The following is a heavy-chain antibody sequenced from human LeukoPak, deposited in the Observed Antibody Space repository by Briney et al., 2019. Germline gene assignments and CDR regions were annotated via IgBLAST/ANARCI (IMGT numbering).Heavy chain of an antibody. CDR1: GKTLSDLS. CDR2: SDPEDGEG. CDR3: VTGFTTMAVDYFDY. Sequence: ASVKVSCKVSGKTLSDLSIHWLRQPPGKGLEWLGGSDPEDGEGIYAQMFQGRVTMTEDTSIDTAYMELSGLRSEDTAVYYCVTGFTTMAVDYFDYWGQGTLVTVSP. V-gene: IGHV1-24*01. J-gene: IGHJ4*02. D-gene: IGHD5-18*01.